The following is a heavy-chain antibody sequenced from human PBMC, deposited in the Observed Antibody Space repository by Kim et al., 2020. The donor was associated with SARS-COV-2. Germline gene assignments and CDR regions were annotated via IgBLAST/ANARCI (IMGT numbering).Heavy chain of an antibody. J-gene: IGHJ6*02. V-gene: IGHV3-43*02. CDR1: GFTFDDYA. D-gene: IGHD2-15*01. CDR3: AKEKVAATLYYYYGMDV. Sequence: GGSLRLSCAASGFTFDDYAMHWVRQAPGKGLEWVSLISGDGGSTYYADSVKGRFTISRDNSKNSLYLQMNSLRTEDTALYYCAKEKVAATLYYYYGMDVWGQGTTVTVSS. CDR2: ISGDGGST.